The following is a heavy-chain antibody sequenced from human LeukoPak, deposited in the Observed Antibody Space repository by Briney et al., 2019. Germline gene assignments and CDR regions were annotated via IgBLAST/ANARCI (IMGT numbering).Heavy chain of an antibody. Sequence: PSETLSLTCAVYGGSFSDYYWSWIRQPPGKGLEWIGEINRSGSTYYNPSLKRRVTISVDTSKNQFSLKLSSVTAADTAVYYCATSIAAGPYFDYWGQGTLVTVSS. J-gene: IGHJ4*02. V-gene: IGHV4-34*01. CDR2: INRSGST. CDR1: GGSFSDYY. D-gene: IGHD6-13*01. CDR3: ATSIAAGPYFDY.